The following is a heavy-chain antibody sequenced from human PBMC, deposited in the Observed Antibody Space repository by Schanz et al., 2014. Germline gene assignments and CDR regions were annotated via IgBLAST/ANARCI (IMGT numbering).Heavy chain of an antibody. CDR2: ITYNGGTI. J-gene: IGHJ4*02. D-gene: IGHD1-1*01. CDR3: ARDRRNADLDY. Sequence: EVQLMESGGGLVQPGGSLRLSCAASGITFSSHSFNWVRQAPGKGLEWISYITYNGGTIYYEDSVKGRFTISRDNAKTSLYLEMSSLRAEDTALYCCARDRRNADLDYWGQGTLVTVSS. CDR1: GITFSSHS. V-gene: IGHV3-48*01.